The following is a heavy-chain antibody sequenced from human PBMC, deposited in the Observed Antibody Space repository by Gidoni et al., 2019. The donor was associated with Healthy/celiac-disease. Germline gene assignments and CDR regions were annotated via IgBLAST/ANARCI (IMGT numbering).Heavy chain of an antibody. CDR3: ARLGPAGPDYNYFDWFDP. J-gene: IGHJ5*02. V-gene: IGHV3-48*03. CDR1: GFTFSSYE. Sequence: EVQLVESGGGLVQPGGSLRLSCAASGFTFSSYEMNGVRQAPGKGLEWVSYISSSCSTIYYADSVKGRFTSSRDNVKNSLYLQMNSLRAEDTAVYYCARLGPAGPDYNYFDWFDPWGQGTLVTVSS. D-gene: IGHD5-12*01. CDR2: ISSSCSTI.